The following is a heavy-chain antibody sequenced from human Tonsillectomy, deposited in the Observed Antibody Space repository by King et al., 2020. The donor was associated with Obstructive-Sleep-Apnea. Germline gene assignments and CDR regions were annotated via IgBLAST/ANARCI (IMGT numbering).Heavy chain of an antibody. CDR2: VFHSGIT. Sequence: QLQESGPGLVKPSQTLSLTCTVSGYSISSGYSWGWIRQSPGKGLEWIGSVFHSGITYYNPSLKSRVSISADTSKNPFSLNLSHVTATDTAVYYCARDSPSVVGPQGFDYWGQGTLVTVSS. V-gene: IGHV4-38-2*02. J-gene: IGHJ4*02. CDR3: ARDSPSVVGPQGFDY. CDR1: GYSISSGYS. D-gene: IGHD6-19*01.